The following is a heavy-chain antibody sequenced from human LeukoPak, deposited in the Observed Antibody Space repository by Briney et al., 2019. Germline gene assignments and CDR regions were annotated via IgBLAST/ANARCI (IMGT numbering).Heavy chain of an antibody. D-gene: IGHD6-19*01. Sequence: GGSLRLSCAASRFTFDDYIMHWVRQAPGKGLEWVSLISWDGETTYYADSVKGRFTISRDNAKNSLYLQMNSLRAEDTAVYYCAKASAGIYYYYMDVWGKGTTVTISS. CDR3: AKASAGIYYYYMDV. J-gene: IGHJ6*03. V-gene: IGHV3-43*01. CDR1: RFTFDDYI. CDR2: ISWDGETT.